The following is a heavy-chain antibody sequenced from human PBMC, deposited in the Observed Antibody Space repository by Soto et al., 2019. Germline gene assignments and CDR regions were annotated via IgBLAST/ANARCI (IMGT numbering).Heavy chain of an antibody. Sequence: QVQLVQSGAEVKKPGSSVKVSCKASGGTFSSYAISWVRQAPGQGLEWMGGIIPIFGTANYAQKFQGRVTITADEATSTAYMELSRLRSEDTAVYYCARDLRPGSGSVGFDPWGQGALGTVSS. CDR1: GGTFSSYA. V-gene: IGHV1-69*01. CDR2: IIPIFGTA. CDR3: ARDLRPGSGSVGFDP. D-gene: IGHD6-19*01. J-gene: IGHJ5*02.